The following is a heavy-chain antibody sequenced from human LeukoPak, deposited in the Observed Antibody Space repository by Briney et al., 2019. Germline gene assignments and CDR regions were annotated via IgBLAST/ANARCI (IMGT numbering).Heavy chain of an antibody. J-gene: IGHJ6*03. CDR3: ARADGSGSYYNGGYYYYMDV. Sequence: GGSLRLSSAASGFTFSYDDMSWIRQARGKGLEWVSYISSSGRAIYYADSVKGRVTISRDNAKNSLYLQMNSLRAEDTAVYYCARADGSGSYYNGGYYYYMDVWGKRTTVTIPS. V-gene: IGHV3-11*04. CDR2: ISSSGRAI. D-gene: IGHD3-10*01. CDR1: GFTFSYDD.